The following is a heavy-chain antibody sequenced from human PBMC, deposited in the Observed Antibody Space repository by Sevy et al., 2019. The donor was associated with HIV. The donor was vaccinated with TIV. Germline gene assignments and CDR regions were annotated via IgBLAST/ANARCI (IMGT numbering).Heavy chain of an antibody. CDR3: AKDGLDFWNPFDY. V-gene: IGHV3-23*01. D-gene: IGHD3-3*01. CDR1: GFTFSSYA. J-gene: IGHJ4*02. Sequence: GGSLRLSCAASGFTFSSYAMSWVRQAPGKGLEWVSAISSSGGSTYYADSVKGRFTISRDNSKNTLYVQMNSLRAEDTAVYYCAKDGLDFWNPFDYWGQGTLVTVSS. CDR2: ISSSGGST.